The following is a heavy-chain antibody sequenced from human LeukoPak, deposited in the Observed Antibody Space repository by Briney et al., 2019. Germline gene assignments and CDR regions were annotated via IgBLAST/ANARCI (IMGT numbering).Heavy chain of an antibody. CDR2: INSDGSTT. Sequence: GGSLRLSCAASGFTLSSYWMHWVRQAPGRGLVWVSRINSDGSTTNYADSVEGRFTFSRHNARHPLYLQMNSLRVEDTAVYYCVRDTVRWYVFDYWGQGALVTVSS. D-gene: IGHD4-23*01. CDR3: VRDTVRWYVFDY. CDR1: GFTLSSYW. V-gene: IGHV3-74*01. J-gene: IGHJ4*02.